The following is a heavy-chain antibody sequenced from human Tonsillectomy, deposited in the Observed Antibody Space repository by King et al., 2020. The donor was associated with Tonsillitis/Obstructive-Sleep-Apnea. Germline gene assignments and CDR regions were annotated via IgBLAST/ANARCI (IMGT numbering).Heavy chain of an antibody. J-gene: IGHJ4*02. CDR3: ARAGYSSSWSLFDY. Sequence: LQLVQSGGGLIQPGGSLRLSCAASGFTVSSNYMSWVRQAPGKGLEWVSVLYSGGSTYHADSAKGRFTLPRDNSKNTLYLQMNSLRAEDTAVYYCARAGYSSSWSLFDYWGQGTLVTVSS. V-gene: IGHV3-53*01. CDR1: GFTVSSNY. D-gene: IGHD6-13*01. CDR2: LYSGGST.